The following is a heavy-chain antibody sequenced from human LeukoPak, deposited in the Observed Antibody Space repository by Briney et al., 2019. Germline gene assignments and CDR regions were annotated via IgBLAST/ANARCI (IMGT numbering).Heavy chain of an antibody. D-gene: IGHD5-24*01. J-gene: IGHJ6*03. V-gene: IGHV1-69*13. CDR1: GGTFSSYA. CDR3: ARASGLGDGYNFNYYYYYMDV. Sequence: ASVKVSCKASGGTFSSYAISWVRQAPGQGLEWMGGIIPIFGTANYAQKFQGRVTITADESTSTAYMELSSLRSEDTAVYYCARASGLGDGYNFNYYYYYMDVWGKGTTVTISS. CDR2: IIPIFGTA.